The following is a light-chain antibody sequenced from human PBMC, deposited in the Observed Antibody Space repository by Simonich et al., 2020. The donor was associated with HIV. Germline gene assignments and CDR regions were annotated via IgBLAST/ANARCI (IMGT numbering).Light chain of an antibody. CDR2: WAT. V-gene: IGKV4-1*01. J-gene: IGKJ1*01. CDR3: QQYYSTPPT. Sequence: DIVMTQSPDSLAVSLGERATINCKSSRSVLYSSNNKNYLAWYQQKPGQPPKLLIYWATARESGVPERFSASGSGTDFTLTISSLQAEDVAFYYCQQYYSTPPTFGQGTKVEIK. CDR1: RSVLYSSNNKNY.